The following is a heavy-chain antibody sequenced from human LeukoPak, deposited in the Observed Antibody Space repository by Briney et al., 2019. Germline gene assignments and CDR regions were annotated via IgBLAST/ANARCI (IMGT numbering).Heavy chain of an antibody. CDR1: GFTFSSYS. J-gene: IGHJ4*02. CDR3: TRVGAVAGIDY. Sequence: GGSLRLSCAASGFTFSSYSMNWVRQAPGKGLEWVSYISSSSSSIYYADSVKGRFTISRDNAKNSLYLQMNSLRAEDTAVYYWTRVGAVAGIDYWGQGTRGPGS. D-gene: IGHD6-19*01. CDR2: ISSSSSSI. V-gene: IGHV3-48*01.